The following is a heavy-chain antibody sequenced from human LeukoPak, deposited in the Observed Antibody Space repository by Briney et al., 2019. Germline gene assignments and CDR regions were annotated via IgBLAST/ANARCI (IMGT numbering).Heavy chain of an antibody. Sequence: ASVKVSCKAFGYTFTCYYMHWVRQAPAQGLEWMGRINPNSGGTNYEQKFQGRVTMTRDTSISTAYMELSRLRSDDTAVYYCARSRLGATFNYYGMDVWGQGTTVTVSS. V-gene: IGHV1-2*06. D-gene: IGHD1-26*01. J-gene: IGHJ6*02. CDR2: INPNSGGT. CDR3: ARSRLGATFNYYGMDV. CDR1: GYTFTCYY.